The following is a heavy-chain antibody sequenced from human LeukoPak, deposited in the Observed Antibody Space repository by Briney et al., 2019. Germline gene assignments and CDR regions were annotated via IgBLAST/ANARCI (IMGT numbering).Heavy chain of an antibody. CDR2: ISWDGGST. V-gene: IGHV3-43*01. CDR3: ANESPADGHLLSYYFDY. CDR1: GFTFDDYT. D-gene: IGHD1-26*01. Sequence: GGSLRLSCAASGFTFDDYTMHWVRQAPGKGLGWVSLISWDGGSTYYADSVKGRFTISRDNSKNSLYLQMNSLRTEDTALYYCANESPADGHLLSYYFDYWGQGTRVTVSS. J-gene: IGHJ4*02.